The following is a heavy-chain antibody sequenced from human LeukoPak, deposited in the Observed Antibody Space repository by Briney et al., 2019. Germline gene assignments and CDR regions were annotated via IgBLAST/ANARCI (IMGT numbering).Heavy chain of an antibody. CDR1: GFTFNYYG. J-gene: IGHJ4*02. V-gene: IGHV3-33*01. CDR3: ARDDDTSSHYSRFDY. Sequence: PGGSLRLSCAASGFTFNYYGMHWVRQAPGKGLEWVAVIWSDGSKKCYADSVKGRFTVSRDDSKSTLYLQMNSLRVEDTALYFCARDDDTSSHYSRFDYWGQGTLVTVSS. CDR2: IWSDGSKK. D-gene: IGHD3-22*01.